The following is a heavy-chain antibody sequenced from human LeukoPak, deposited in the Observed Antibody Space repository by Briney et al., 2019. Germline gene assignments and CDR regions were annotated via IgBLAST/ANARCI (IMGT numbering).Heavy chain of an antibody. V-gene: IGHV1-69*13. CDR2: IIPIFGTA. CDR3: ARGELGVNYYYYYGMDV. CDR1: GGTFSSYA. D-gene: IGHD3-10*01. J-gene: IGHJ6*02. Sequence: SVKVSCKASGGTFSSYAISWVRQAPGQGLEWMGGIIPIFGTANYAQKFQGRVTITADESTSTAYMELSSLRSEDTAVYYCARGELGVNYYYYYGMDVWGQGTTVTVSS.